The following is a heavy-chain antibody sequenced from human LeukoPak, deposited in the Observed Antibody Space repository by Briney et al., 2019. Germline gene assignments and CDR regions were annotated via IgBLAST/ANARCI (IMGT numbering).Heavy chain of an antibody. J-gene: IGHJ4*02. CDR2: INPHSGGS. Sequence: GGSVKVSCKTSGYTFTAYYLHWVRQAPGQGLEWMGWINPHSGGSNSAQKFQGRVTMTRNTSISTAYMELSRLRSDDTAVYYCARRLHWGELSLAYWGQGTLVTVSS. CDR1: GYTFTAYY. V-gene: IGHV1-2*02. CDR3: ARRLHWGELSLAY. D-gene: IGHD3-16*02.